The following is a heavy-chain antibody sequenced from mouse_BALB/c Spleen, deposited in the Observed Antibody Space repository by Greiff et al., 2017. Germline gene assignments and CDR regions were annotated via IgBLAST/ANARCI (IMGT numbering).Heavy chain of an antibody. CDR2: IYPGDGDT. Sequence: QVQLQQSGAELVRPGSSVKISCKASGYAFSSYWMNWVKQRPGQGLEWIGQIYPGDGDTNYNGKFKGKATLTADKSSSTAYMQLSSLTSEDSAVYCCAGTGTGAMDYWGQGTSVTVSS. D-gene: IGHD3-3*01. CDR1: GYAFSSYW. J-gene: IGHJ4*01. V-gene: IGHV1-80*01. CDR3: AGTGTGAMDY.